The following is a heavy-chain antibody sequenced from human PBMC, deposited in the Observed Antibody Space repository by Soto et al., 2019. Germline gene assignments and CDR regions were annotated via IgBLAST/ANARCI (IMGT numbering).Heavy chain of an antibody. V-gene: IGHV3-30-3*01. D-gene: IGHD6-19*01. CDR1: GFTFNYYP. CDR3: ARLPGPLVAVLYIYPLDGREAMSDVDV. Sequence: QMQLVESGGGVVQPGGSLRLSCAASGFTFNYYPMHWVRQAPGKGLEWVAVVSFDGSNKYYADSVKGRFTISKDNSKNTLYLQMNSLSREDTAVYYCARLPGPLVAVLYIYPLDGREAMSDVDVWGQVTTVTVSS. J-gene: IGHJ6*02. CDR2: VSFDGSNK.